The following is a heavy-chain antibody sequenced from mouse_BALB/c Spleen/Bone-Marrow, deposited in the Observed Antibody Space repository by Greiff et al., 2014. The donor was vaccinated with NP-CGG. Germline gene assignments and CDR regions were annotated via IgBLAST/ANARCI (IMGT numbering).Heavy chain of an antibody. D-gene: IGHD3-3*01. Sequence: QVQLQQSGAELVRPGTSVKVSCKASGYAFTNYLIEWVKQRPGQGLEWIGMINPGSGGTNYNEKFKGKATLIADKSSSTAYMQLSSLTSDDSAVYFCARRDGSYFDYWGQGTTLTVSS. J-gene: IGHJ2*01. CDR3: ARRDGSYFDY. CDR2: INPGSGGT. V-gene: IGHV1-54*01. CDR1: GYAFTNYL.